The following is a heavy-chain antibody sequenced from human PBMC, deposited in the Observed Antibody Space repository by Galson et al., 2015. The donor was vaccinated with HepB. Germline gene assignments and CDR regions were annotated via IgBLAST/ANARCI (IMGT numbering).Heavy chain of an antibody. CDR1: GFTFSSYG. CDR2: IRYDGSNK. Sequence: SLRLSCAASGFTFSSYGMHWVRQAPGKGLEWVAFIRYDGSNKYYADSVKGRFTISRDNSKNTLYLQMNSLRAEDTAVYYCAKDFDAGNFDWLPRGDYWGQGTLVTVSS. D-gene: IGHD3-9*01. V-gene: IGHV3-30*02. CDR3: AKDFDAGNFDWLPRGDY. J-gene: IGHJ4*02.